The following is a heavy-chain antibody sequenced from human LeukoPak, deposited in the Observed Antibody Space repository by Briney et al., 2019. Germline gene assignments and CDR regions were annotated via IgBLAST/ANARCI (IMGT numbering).Heavy chain of an antibody. V-gene: IGHV4-4*07. CDR3: ARWAGGAYYYDSSGYSKRGVVDY. CDR2: FYTSGST. J-gene: IGHJ4*02. D-gene: IGHD3-22*01. CDR1: GGSISSYY. Sequence: SETLSLTCTVSGGSISSYYWSWIRQPAGKGLEWIGRFYTSGSTNYNPSLKSRVTMSIDTSKNQFSLKLSSVTAADTAVYYCARWAGGAYYYDSSGYSKRGVVDYWGQGTLVTVSS.